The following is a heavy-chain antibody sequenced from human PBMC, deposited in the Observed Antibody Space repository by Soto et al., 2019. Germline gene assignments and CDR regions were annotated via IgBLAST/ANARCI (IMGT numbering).Heavy chain of an antibody. J-gene: IGHJ6*02. CDR2: ISSTTNYI. CDR3: PREETAWPIAYGVDG. Sequence: PGGSLRLSCAASGFTFTRYSMNWVRQAPGKGLEWVSSISSTTNYIYYGDSMKGRFTISRDNAKNSVSLQMDSLRAEDAAVYYCPREETAWPIAYGVDGWGQGSTVTVS. D-gene: IGHD2-21*02. CDR1: GFTFTRYS. V-gene: IGHV3-21*01.